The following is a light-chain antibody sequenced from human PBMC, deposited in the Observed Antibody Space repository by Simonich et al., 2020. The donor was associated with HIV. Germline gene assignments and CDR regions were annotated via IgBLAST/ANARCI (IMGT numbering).Light chain of an antibody. CDR2: WAS. CDR1: QSVLYTSNNMNY. V-gene: IGKV4-1*01. CDR3: QQYYSTPLT. Sequence: DIVMTQSPDSLAVSLGERATINCKSSQSVLYTSNNMNYLAWYQQKPGQPPKLLIYWASTRESWVPDRFSGSGSGTEFTLTISSLQAEDVAVYYCQQYYSTPLTFGGGTKVEIK. J-gene: IGKJ4*01.